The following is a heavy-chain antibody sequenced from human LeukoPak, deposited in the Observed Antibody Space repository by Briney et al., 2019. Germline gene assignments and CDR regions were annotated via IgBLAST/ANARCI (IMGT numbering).Heavy chain of an antibody. V-gene: IGHV3-20*04. CDR2: INWNGGST. D-gene: IGHD3-10*01. Sequence: PGGSLRLSCAASGFTFDDYGMSWVRQAPGKGLEWVSGINWNGGSTGYADSVKGRFTISRDNAKNSLYLQMNSLRAEDTALYYCAIARRAPMVRGVINWFDPWGQGTLVTVSS. CDR3: AIARRAPMVRGVINWFDP. J-gene: IGHJ5*02. CDR1: GFTFDDYG.